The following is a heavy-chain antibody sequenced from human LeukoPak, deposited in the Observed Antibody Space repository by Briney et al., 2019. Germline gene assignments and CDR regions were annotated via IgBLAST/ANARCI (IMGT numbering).Heavy chain of an antibody. V-gene: IGHV1-69*05. CDR1: GGTFSSYA. Sequence: ASVKVSCKASGGTFSSYATSWVRQAPGQGLEWMGGIIPIFGTANYAQKFQGRVTITTDESTSTAYMELSSLRSEDTAVYYCARVGSFVFGYSYGSSAFDIWGQGTMVTVSS. CDR2: IIPIFGTA. J-gene: IGHJ3*02. D-gene: IGHD5-18*01. CDR3: ARVGSFVFGYSYGSSAFDI.